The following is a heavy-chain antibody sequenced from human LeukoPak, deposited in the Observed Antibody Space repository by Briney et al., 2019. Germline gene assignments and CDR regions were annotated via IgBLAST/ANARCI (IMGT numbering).Heavy chain of an antibody. V-gene: IGHV4-59*08. J-gene: IGHJ3*02. CDR2: IYYSGST. Sequence: SETLSLTCTVSGSSISSYYWSWIRQPPGKGLEWIGYIYYSGSTNYNPSLKSRVTISVDTSKNQFSLKLSSVTAADTAVYYCARGIAAADDAFDIWGQGTMVTVSS. D-gene: IGHD6-13*01. CDR1: GSSISSYY. CDR3: ARGIAAADDAFDI.